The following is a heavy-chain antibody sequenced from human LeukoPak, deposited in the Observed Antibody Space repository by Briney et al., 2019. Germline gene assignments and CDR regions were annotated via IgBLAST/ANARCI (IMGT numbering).Heavy chain of an antibody. D-gene: IGHD3-10*01. Sequence: GSLRLSCAASGFTVSSNYMSWVRQAPGKGLEWVSVIYSGGSTYYADSVKGRFTISRDNSKNTLYLQMNSLRAEDTAVYYCARGPPVLWFGELLYYWGQGTLVTVSS. V-gene: IGHV3-53*01. J-gene: IGHJ4*02. CDR1: GFTVSSNY. CDR2: IYSGGST. CDR3: ARGPPVLWFGELLYY.